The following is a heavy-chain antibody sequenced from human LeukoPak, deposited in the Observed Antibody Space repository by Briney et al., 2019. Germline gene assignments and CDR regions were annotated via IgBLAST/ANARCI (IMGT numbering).Heavy chain of an antibody. CDR3: ARDPTYGAQPVWFDP. J-gene: IGHJ5*02. V-gene: IGHV1-18*01. CDR1: GYTFTSYG. D-gene: IGHD6-13*01. CDR2: ISAYNGNT. Sequence: ASVKVSCKASGYTFTSYGISWVRQAPAQGLEWMGWISAYNGNTNYAQKLQGRVTMTTDTSTSTAYMELRSLRSDDTAVYYCARDPTYGAQPVWFDPWGQGTLVTVSS.